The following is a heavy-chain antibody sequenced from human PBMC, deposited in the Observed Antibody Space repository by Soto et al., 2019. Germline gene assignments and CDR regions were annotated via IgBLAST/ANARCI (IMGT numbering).Heavy chain of an antibody. Sequence: GGSLRLSCAASGFTFSSYSMNWVRQAPGKGLEWVSSISSSSSYIYYADSVKGRFTISRDNAKNSLYLQMNSLRAEDTAVYYCARVPRCSGGSCYNPDYWGQGTLVTVSS. CDR2: ISSSSSYI. J-gene: IGHJ4*02. CDR3: ARVPRCSGGSCYNPDY. V-gene: IGHV3-21*01. D-gene: IGHD2-15*01. CDR1: GFTFSSYS.